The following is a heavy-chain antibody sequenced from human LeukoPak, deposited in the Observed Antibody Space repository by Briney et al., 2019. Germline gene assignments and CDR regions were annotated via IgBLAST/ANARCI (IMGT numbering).Heavy chain of an antibody. D-gene: IGHD2-21*02. Sequence: GASVKVSCKASGYTFTNYYMHWVRQAPGQGLEWMGWINPDSGGTNYAQRFQGRVTMTRDTSISTAYMELSSLRSDDTAMYYCAREAPYCGGDCPNDSWGQGILVTVSS. CDR1: GYTFTNYY. CDR3: AREAPYCGGDCPNDS. J-gene: IGHJ4*02. V-gene: IGHV1-2*02. CDR2: INPDSGGT.